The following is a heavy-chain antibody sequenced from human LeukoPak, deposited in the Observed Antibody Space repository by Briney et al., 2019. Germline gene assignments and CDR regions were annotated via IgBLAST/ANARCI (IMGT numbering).Heavy chain of an antibody. D-gene: IGHD6-13*01. CDR2: ISGSGGST. Sequence: GGSLRLSCAASGFTFSSYAMSWVRQAPGKGLEWVSAISGSGGSTYDADSVKGRFTISRDNSKNTLYLQMNSLRAEDTAVYYCAKAVKMAYSSSWYFDYWGQGTLVTVSS. CDR1: GFTFSSYA. V-gene: IGHV3-23*01. J-gene: IGHJ4*02. CDR3: AKAVKMAYSSSWYFDY.